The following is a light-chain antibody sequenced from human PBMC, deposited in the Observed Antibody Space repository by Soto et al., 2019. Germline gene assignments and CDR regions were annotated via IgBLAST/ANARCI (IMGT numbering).Light chain of an antibody. CDR3: QQYNSWPPST. CDR1: ESVSRN. J-gene: IGKJ5*01. V-gene: IGKV3-15*01. CDR2: DAS. Sequence: EAVMTQSPATLSVSPGERASLSCRASESVSRNLAWYQQKPGQAPRLLIYDASTRATGIPDRFSGGGSGTEFTLTICSLQSEDFVVYCCQQYNSWPPSTCGQGTRLEIK.